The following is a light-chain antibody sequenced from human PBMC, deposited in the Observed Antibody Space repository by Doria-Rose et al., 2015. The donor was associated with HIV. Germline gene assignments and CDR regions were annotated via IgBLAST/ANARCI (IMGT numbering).Light chain of an antibody. V-gene: IGKV3-20*01. CDR1: QSFSSTY. J-gene: IGKJ1*01. CDR3: HQYGTSWT. CDR2: DGS. Sequence: TQSPGTLSLSPGERATLSCRASQSFSSTYLAWYQQIPGQAPSLLIYDGSTRATGIPDMFSASGSGTDFTLTINRLEPEDFALYYCHQYGTSWTFGQGTKVEI.